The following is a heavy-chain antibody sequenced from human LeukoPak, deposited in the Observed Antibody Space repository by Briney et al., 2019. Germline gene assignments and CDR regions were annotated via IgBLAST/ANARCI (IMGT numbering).Heavy chain of an antibody. CDR3: ARARSGSYYGGCGY. CDR2: INWNGDTT. Sequence: QSGGSLRLSCVASGFTFDDYAMSWVRHAPGKGLEWVSAINWNGDTTGYADSVKGRFTISRDNAKNSLYLQMNSLRAEDTALYYCARARSGSYYGGCGYWGQGTLVTVSS. J-gene: IGHJ4*02. CDR1: GFTFDDYA. V-gene: IGHV3-20*04. D-gene: IGHD1-26*01.